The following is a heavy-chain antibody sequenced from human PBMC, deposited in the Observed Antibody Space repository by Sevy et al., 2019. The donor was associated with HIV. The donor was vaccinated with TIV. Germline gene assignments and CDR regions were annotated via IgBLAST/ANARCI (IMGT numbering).Heavy chain of an antibody. V-gene: IGHV5-51*01. CDR3: ARQKRSADFLDY. CDR1: GYSFSSHW. D-gene: IGHD2-21*02. Sequence: GESLKISCMASGYSFSSHWIGWVRQKPGKGLDWVGIIYPSDSETTYSPSFQGQVTISADKSINTAYLQWSSLKASDSAMYYCARQKRSADFLDYWGQGTLVTVSS. CDR2: IYPSDSET. J-gene: IGHJ4*02.